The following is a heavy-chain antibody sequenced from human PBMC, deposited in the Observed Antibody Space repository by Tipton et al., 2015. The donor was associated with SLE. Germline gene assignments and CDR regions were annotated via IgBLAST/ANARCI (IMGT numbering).Heavy chain of an antibody. CDR3: AREGNCGGDCLNWFDP. J-gene: IGHJ5*02. D-gene: IGHD2-21*02. Sequence: TLSLTCTVSGGSISSYYWSWIRQPAGKGLEWIGRIYTSGSTNYNPSLKSRVTMSVDTSKNRFSLKLSSVTAADTAVYYRAREGNCGGDCLNWFDPWGQGTLVTVSS. CDR2: IYTSGST. V-gene: IGHV4-4*07. CDR1: GGSISSYY.